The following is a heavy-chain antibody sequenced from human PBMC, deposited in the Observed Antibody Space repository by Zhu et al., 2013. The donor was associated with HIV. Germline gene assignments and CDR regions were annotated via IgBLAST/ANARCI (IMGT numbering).Heavy chain of an antibody. CDR1: GLNFNYYW. D-gene: IGHD3-9*01. CDR3: DLEMVSGIVLHDY. CDR2: IRSKPRGGET. J-gene: IGHJ4*02. Sequence: EVQLVESGGGSVQPGGSLRLSCAASGLNFNYYWMSWVRQAPGKGLEWIGFIRSKPRGGETAYAASVKGRWTISRDDSKSIAYLQMNSLKTEDTAVYFFDLEMVSGIVLHDYWGQGTLVTVXS. V-gene: IGHV3-49*04.